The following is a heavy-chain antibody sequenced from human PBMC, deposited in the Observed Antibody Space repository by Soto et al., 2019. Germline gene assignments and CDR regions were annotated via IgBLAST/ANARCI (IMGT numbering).Heavy chain of an antibody. D-gene: IGHD6-13*01. V-gene: IGHV3-72*01. J-gene: IGHJ4*02. CDR2: ARNDPRARTT. CDR1: GFTFSDYH. CDR3: VGSLQY. Sequence: EMQLVESGGGLIQHGGSLRLSCTASGFTFSDYHMEWVRQAPGKGLEWIGRARNDPRARTTQHAASVRGRFITSRDDSENSLYLQMNSLKTEDTAVYQCVGSLQYWGQGTLVTVSS.